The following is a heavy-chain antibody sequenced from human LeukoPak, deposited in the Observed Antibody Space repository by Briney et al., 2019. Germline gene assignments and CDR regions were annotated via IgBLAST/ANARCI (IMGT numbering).Heavy chain of an antibody. D-gene: IGHD1-26*01. Sequence: PSETLSLTCTVSGGSISSYYWGWIRQPAGKGLEWIGRIYTSGSTNYNASLKSRVSMSVDTSKNQFSLKLSSVTAADTAVFYCARENSGSYREFDYWGQGTLVTVSS. J-gene: IGHJ4*02. CDR2: IYTSGST. CDR1: GGSISSYY. CDR3: ARENSGSYREFDY. V-gene: IGHV4-4*07.